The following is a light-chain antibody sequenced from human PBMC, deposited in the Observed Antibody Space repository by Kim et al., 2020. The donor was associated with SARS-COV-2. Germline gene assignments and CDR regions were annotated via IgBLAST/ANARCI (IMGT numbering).Light chain of an antibody. CDR3: ETWDINTRV. J-gene: IGLJ3*02. CDR2: LEGSGSY. V-gene: IGLV4-60*03. Sequence: QLVLTQSSSASVSLGSSVKLTCTLSSGHSSYIIAWHQQQPGKAPRYLMKLEGSGSYNKGSGVPDRFSGSSSGADRYLTIANLQSEDEADYYCETWDINTRVFGGGTQLTVL. CDR1: SGHSSYI.